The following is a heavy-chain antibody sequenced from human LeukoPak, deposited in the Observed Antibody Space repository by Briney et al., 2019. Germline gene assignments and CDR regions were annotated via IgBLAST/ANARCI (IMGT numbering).Heavy chain of an antibody. CDR1: GYSISSDYY. V-gene: IGHV4-38-2*01. CDR3: ARLFLMGSTPHYFDY. CDR2: IYHRGST. Sequence: SETLSLTCGVAGYSISSDYYWGWIRQPPGKGLEWIGNIYHRGSTYYNPSLESRVTISIDTSKNQFTLKLSSVTAADTAVYYCARLFLMGSTPHYFDYWGQGTLVTVSS. D-gene: IGHD2-8*01. J-gene: IGHJ4*02.